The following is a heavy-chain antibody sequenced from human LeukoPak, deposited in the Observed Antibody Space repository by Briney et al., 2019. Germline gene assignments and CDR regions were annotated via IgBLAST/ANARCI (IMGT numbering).Heavy chain of an antibody. CDR2: INTNTGNP. J-gene: IGHJ6*02. V-gene: IGHV7-4-1*02. CDR3: ARVLLPFGSGSYWYYYYGMDV. D-gene: IGHD3-10*01. CDR1: GYTFTSYA. Sequence: ASVKVSCKASGYTFTSYAMNWVRQAPGQGLEWMGWINTNTGNPTYAQGFTGRFVFSLDTSVSTAYLQISSLKAEDTAVYYCARVLLPFGSGSYWYYYYGMDVWGQGTTVTVSS.